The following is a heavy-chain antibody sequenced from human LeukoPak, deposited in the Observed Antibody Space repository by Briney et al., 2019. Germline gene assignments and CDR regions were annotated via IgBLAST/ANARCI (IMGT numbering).Heavy chain of an antibody. Sequence: PSETLSLTCTASGGSISSYYWSWIRQPPGKGLVWIGYIYYSGSTNYNPSLKSRVTISVDTSKNQFSLKLSSVTAADTAVYYCARGSWYYYDSSVEFFDYWGQGTLVTVSS. CDR1: GGSISSYY. J-gene: IGHJ4*02. CDR3: ARGSWYYYDSSVEFFDY. D-gene: IGHD3-22*01. V-gene: IGHV4-59*01. CDR2: IYYSGST.